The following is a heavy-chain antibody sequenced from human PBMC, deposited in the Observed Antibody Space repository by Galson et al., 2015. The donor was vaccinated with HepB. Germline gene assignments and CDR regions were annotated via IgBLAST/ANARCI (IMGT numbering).Heavy chain of an antibody. J-gene: IGHJ5*02. CDR2: INWDDDK. CDR1: GFSLSTSGMC. D-gene: IGHD2-2*01. CDR3: ARMACSSTSPYRWFDP. Sequence: PALVKPTQTLTLTCTFSGFSLSTSGMCVSWIRQPPGKALEWLALINWDDDKYYSTSLKTRLTISKDTSKNQVVLTMTNMDPVDTATYYCARMACSSTSPYRWFDPWGQGTLVTVSS. V-gene: IGHV2-70*01.